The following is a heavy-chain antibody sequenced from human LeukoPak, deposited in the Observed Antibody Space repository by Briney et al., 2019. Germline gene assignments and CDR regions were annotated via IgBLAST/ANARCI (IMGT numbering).Heavy chain of an antibody. J-gene: IGHJ2*01. D-gene: IGHD1-26*01. V-gene: IGHV1-18*01. Sequence: ASVKVSCKASGYTFTSYGISWVRQAPGQGLEWMGWISAYNGNTNYAQKLQGRVTMTTDTSTSTAYMELRSLRSDDTAVYYCATDFLGGSYPEKLSYWYFDLWGRGTLVTVSS. CDR1: GYTFTSYG. CDR2: ISAYNGNT. CDR3: ATDFLGGSYPEKLSYWYFDL.